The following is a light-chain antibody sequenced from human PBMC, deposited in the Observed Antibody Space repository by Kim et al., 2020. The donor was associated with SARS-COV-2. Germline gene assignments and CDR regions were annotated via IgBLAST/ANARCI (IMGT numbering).Light chain of an antibody. CDR2: AAS. CDR1: QSISGW. V-gene: IGKV1-12*01. Sequence: ASVGDRVTITCRASQSISGWLAWYQQKPGKAPKLLMYAASSLQSGVPSRFSGSGFGTDFTLTISSLQPDDFAIYYCQQTNSFPRTFGQGTKVDIK. CDR3: QQTNSFPRT. J-gene: IGKJ1*01.